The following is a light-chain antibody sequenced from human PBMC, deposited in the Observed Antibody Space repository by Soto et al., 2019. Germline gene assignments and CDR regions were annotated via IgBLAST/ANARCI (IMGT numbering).Light chain of an antibody. CDR3: QSYDSSLSGVV. CDR1: SSNIGAGYD. J-gene: IGLJ2*01. V-gene: IGLV1-40*01. Sequence: QSVLTQPPSLSGAPGQRVTISCTGSSSNIGAGYDVNWYKQLPGTAPKLLIYGNTNRPSGVPDRFSGSKSGTSASLAITGLQAEDEVDYYCQSYDSSLSGVVFGGGTKLTVL. CDR2: GNT.